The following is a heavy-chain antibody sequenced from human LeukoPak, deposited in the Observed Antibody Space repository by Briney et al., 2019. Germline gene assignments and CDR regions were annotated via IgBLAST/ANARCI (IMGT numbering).Heavy chain of an antibody. D-gene: IGHD3-22*01. Sequence: GRSLRLSCAASGFTFSIYAMSWVRQAPGKGLEWVSAISGSGGSTYYADSVKGRFTISRDNSKNTLYLQMNSLRAEDTAVYYCAKRGVVVTLEYFQHWCQGTRVTVSA. CDR2: ISGSGGST. J-gene: IGHJ1*01. CDR1: GFTFSIYA. V-gene: IGHV3-23*01. CDR3: AKRGVVVTLEYFQH.